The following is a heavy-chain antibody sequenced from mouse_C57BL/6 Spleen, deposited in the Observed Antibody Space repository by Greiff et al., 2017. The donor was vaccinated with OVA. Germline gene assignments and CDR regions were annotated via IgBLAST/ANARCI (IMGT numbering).Heavy chain of an antibody. J-gene: IGHJ2*01. CDR1: GYTFTSYW. Sequence: QVQLKQPGAELVKPGASVKLSCKASGYTFTSYWMHWVKQRPGQGLEWIGMIHPNSGSTNYNEKFKSKATLTVDKSSSTAYMQLSSLTSEDSAVYYCASWGYYFDYWGQGTTLTVSS. V-gene: IGHV1-64*01. CDR3: ASWGYYFDY. D-gene: IGHD4-1*01. CDR2: IHPNSGST.